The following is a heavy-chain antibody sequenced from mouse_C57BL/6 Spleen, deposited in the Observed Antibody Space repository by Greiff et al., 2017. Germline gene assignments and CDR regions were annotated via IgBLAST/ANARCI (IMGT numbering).Heavy chain of an antibody. V-gene: IGHV1-54*01. D-gene: IGHD4-1*01. Sequence: QVQLQQSGAELVRPGTSVKVSCTASGYAFTNYLIEWVKQRPGQGLEWIGVINPGSGGTNYNEKFKSKATLTVDKPSSTAYMQLSSLTSEDSAVYYCATGTFYYAMDYWGQGTSVTVSS. J-gene: IGHJ4*01. CDR1: GYAFTNYL. CDR2: INPGSGGT. CDR3: ATGTFYYAMDY.